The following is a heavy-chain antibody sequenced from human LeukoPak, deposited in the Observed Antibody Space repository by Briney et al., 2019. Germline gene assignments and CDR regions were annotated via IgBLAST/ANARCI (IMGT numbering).Heavy chain of an antibody. CDR1: GYSFTSFW. V-gene: IGHV5-51*01. CDR2: IYPGDSDT. D-gene: IGHD3-16*02. Sequence: KDGESLKISFKGSGYSFTSFWIGWVRQMPGKGLEWMGIIYPGDSDTRYSPSFQGQVTILADKSVSTAYLQWRSLKASDTAMYYCARRAYRRNWFDPWGQGTLVTVSS. CDR3: ARRAYRRNWFDP. J-gene: IGHJ5*02.